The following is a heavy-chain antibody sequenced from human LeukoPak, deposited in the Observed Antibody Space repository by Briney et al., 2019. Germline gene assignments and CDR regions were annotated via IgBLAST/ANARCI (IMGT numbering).Heavy chain of an antibody. CDR3: ARVKMASDAFDI. CDR1: GFAFSTYS. CDR2: ITSSNSYI. Sequence: PGGSLRLSCAASGFAFSTYSMNWVRQAPGKGLEWVSSITSSNSYIHYADSVKGRFTISRDNAKNSLYLQMNSLRAEDTAVYYCARVKMASDAFDIWGQGTMVAVSS. V-gene: IGHV3-21*01. D-gene: IGHD5-24*01. J-gene: IGHJ3*02.